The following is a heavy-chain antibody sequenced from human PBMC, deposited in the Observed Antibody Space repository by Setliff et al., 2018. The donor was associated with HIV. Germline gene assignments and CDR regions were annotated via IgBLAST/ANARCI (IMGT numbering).Heavy chain of an antibody. CDR1: GDSISSYS. V-gene: IGHV4-4*09. Sequence: SETLSLTCTVSGDSISSYSWNWIRQPPGRGLEWIGYVYASGETNYNPSLKSRVTMSADTSRNQFFLNLNYATAADTAVYFCARRVLQDSTITSSNWFDSWGQGTLVTVSS. J-gene: IGHJ5*01. CDR2: VYASGET. CDR3: ARRVLQDSTITSSNWFDS. D-gene: IGHD2-2*01.